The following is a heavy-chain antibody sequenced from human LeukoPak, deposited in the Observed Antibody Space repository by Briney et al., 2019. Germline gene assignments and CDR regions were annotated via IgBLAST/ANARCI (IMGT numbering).Heavy chain of an antibody. D-gene: IGHD4-11*01. J-gene: IGHJ6*04. CDR1: GGSISSYY. V-gene: IGHV4-59*01. CDR2: IYYSGST. Sequence: SETLSLTCTVPGGSISSYYWSWIRQPPGKGLEWIGYIYYSGSTNYNPSLKSRVTISVDTSKNQFSLKLSSVTAADTAVYYCARDRLENYYYYGMDVWGKGTTVTVSS. CDR3: ARDRLENYYYYGMDV.